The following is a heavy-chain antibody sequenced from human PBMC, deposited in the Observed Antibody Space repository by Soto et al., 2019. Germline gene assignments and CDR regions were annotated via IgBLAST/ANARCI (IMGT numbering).Heavy chain of an antibody. CDR2: ITGPGSNT. Sequence: EVQLLESGGGLVKPGGSLRLSCAASGFTFRSYVMSWVRQAPGKGLEWLSTITGPGSNTYYADSVRGRFAISRDNSKDTLYLQMDSLGAEDTAVYYCGKMAWLGDLPGHDFWGQGTLVTVSS. CDR1: GFTFRSYV. V-gene: IGHV3-23*01. CDR3: GKMAWLGDLPGHDF. J-gene: IGHJ4*02. D-gene: IGHD3-10*01.